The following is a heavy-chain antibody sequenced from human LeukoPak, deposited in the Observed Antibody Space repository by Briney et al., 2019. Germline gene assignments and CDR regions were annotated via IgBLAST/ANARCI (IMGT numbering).Heavy chain of an antibody. CDR1: GFTFSNAW. CDR3: TTDQTPGDYYYYYGMDV. Sequence: SGGSLRLSCAASGFTFSNAWMSWVRQAPGKGLEWVGRIKSKTDGGTTDYAAPVKGIFTISRDDSKNTLYLQMNSLKTEDTAVYYCTTDQTPGDYYYYYGMDVWGQGTTVTVSS. V-gene: IGHV3-15*01. D-gene: IGHD2-2*01. J-gene: IGHJ6*02. CDR2: IKSKTDGGTT.